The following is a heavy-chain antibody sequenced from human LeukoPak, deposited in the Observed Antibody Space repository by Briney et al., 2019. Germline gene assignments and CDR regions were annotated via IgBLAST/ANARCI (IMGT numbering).Heavy chain of an antibody. Sequence: GGSLRLSCAASGFSFSRYVMKWVRQAPGKGLEWLSYIRSSDSTTYADSVKGRFTISRDNAKSSLYLQMDSLRVEDTAVYYCAKRADSSAHSFDYWGQGTLVTVSS. CDR1: GFSFSRYV. D-gene: IGHD3-22*01. CDR2: IRSSDSTT. J-gene: IGHJ4*02. V-gene: IGHV3-48*04. CDR3: AKRADSSAHSFDY.